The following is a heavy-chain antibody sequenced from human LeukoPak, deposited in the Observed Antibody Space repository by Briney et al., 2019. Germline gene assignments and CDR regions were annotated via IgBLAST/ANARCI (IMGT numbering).Heavy chain of an antibody. J-gene: IGHJ5*02. CDR1: GFIFSNYG. Sequence: GGSLRLSCAASGFIFSNYGMHWVRQAPGKGLEWVAFIRYDGSNKYYADSVRGRFTISRDNSKNTLYLQMNSLRNDDTAVYYCAKPRDTEIVVIPAANNWFDPWGQGTLVTVSS. D-gene: IGHD2-2*01. CDR2: IRYDGSNK. V-gene: IGHV3-30*02. CDR3: AKPRDTEIVVIPAANNWFDP.